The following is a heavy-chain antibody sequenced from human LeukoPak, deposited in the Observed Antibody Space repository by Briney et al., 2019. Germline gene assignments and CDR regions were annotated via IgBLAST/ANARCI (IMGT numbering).Heavy chain of an antibody. CDR2: IYYSGST. CDR3: ARDYYYGSGSYYNWFDP. J-gene: IGHJ5*02. D-gene: IGHD3-10*01. V-gene: IGHV4-59*01. Sequence: SETLSLTCNVSGDSISGYYWSWFRQPPGKGLEWIGDIYYSGSTNYNPSLKSRVTISVDTAKNQFSLQLNSVTAADTAVYYCARDYYYGSGSYYNWFDPCGQGTLVTVSS. CDR1: GDSISGYY.